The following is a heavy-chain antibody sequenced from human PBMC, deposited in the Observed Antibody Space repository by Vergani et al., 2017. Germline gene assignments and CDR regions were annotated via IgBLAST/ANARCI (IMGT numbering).Heavy chain of an antibody. V-gene: IGHV1-69*13. Sequence: QVQLVQSGAEVKKPGSSVKVSCKASGGTFSTYAISWVRQAPGQGLEWMGRLIPIFGTTNYAQNFQGRVTITADESTSTAYMELSSLRSEDTAVYYCARDRRYGGSGSCYLDCWGQGPLITVSS. CDR3: ARDRRYGGSGSCYLDC. CDR2: LIPIFGTT. J-gene: IGHJ4*02. CDR1: GGTFSTYA. D-gene: IGHD2-15*01.